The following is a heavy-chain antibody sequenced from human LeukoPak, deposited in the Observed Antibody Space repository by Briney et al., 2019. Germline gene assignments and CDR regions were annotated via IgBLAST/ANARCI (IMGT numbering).Heavy chain of an antibody. Sequence: PGGSLRLSXAASGFTLRSYAMSWVSQAPGEGLGWVSAIIGSGGSTYYADSVKGRFTISRDNSKNTLYLQMNSLRAEDTAVYYCAKIEVDRYFDAFDIWGQGTRVTVSS. CDR3: AKIEVDRYFDAFDI. CDR1: GFTLRSYA. V-gene: IGHV3-23*01. J-gene: IGHJ3*02. D-gene: IGHD1-26*01. CDR2: IIGSGGST.